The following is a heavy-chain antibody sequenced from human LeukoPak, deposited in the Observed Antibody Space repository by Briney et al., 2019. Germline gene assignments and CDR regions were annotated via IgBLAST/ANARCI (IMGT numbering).Heavy chain of an antibody. J-gene: IGHJ4*02. D-gene: IGHD5-18*01. V-gene: IGHV3-66*01. Sequence: TGGSLRLSCAASGFTVSSNYMSWVRQAPGKGLEWVSVIYSGGSTFYADSVKGRFTISRDNSKNTLYLQMNSLRAEDTAVYYCARDSYSYPSSFTNWGQGTLVTVSS. CDR2: IYSGGST. CDR1: GFTVSSNY. CDR3: ARDSYSYPSSFTN.